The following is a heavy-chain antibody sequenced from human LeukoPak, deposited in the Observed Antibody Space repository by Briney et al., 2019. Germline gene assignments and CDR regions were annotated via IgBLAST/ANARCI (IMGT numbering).Heavy chain of an antibody. Sequence: ASVKVSCKASGYTFTSYGISWVRQAPGQGLEWMGWISAYNGNTNYAQKLQGRVTMTTDTSTSTAYMELRSLRSDDTAVYYCAREDDILSGAFGFDPWGQGTLVTVSS. J-gene: IGHJ5*02. V-gene: IGHV1-18*01. CDR2: ISAYNGNT. CDR3: AREDDILSGAFGFDP. CDR1: GYTFTSYG. D-gene: IGHD3-9*01.